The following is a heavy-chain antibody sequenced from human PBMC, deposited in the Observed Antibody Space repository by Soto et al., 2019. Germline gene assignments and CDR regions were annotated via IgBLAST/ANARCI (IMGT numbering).Heavy chain of an antibody. Sequence: EVQLLESGGGLVQPGGSLRLSCAASGFTFSSYAMRWVRQAPVKGLEWVSAISGSGGSTYYADSVKGRFTISRDNSKKTLYLQINSLRAEDTAVYYCARRGSGSYYDYWGQGTLVTVSS. CDR3: ARRGSGSYYDY. CDR2: ISGSGGST. V-gene: IGHV3-23*01. D-gene: IGHD1-26*01. CDR1: GFTFSSYA. J-gene: IGHJ4*02.